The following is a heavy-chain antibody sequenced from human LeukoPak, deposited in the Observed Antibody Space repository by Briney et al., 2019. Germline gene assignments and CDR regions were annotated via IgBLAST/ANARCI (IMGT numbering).Heavy chain of an antibody. Sequence: PGGSLRLSCAASGFTFSSYWMSWVRQAPGKGLEWVANIKQDGSEKYYVDSVKGRFTISRDNAKNSLYLQMNSLRAEDTAVYYCARVSESGRFSGSYDYWGLGTLITVSS. CDR1: GFTFSSYW. CDR2: IKQDGSEK. J-gene: IGHJ4*02. D-gene: IGHD1-26*01. V-gene: IGHV3-7*01. CDR3: ARVSESGRFSGSYDY.